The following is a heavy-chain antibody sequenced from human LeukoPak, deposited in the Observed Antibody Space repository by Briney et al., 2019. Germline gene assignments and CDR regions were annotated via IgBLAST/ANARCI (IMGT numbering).Heavy chain of an antibody. CDR3: ARDPYSGGYWDYYYYYMDL. CDR1: GGSISSYY. J-gene: IGHJ6*03. Sequence: NSSETLSLTCTVSGGSISSYYWSWIRQPPGKGLEWIGYIYYSGSTNYNPSLKSRVTISVDTSKNQFSLKLSSVTAADTAVYYCARDPYSGGYWDYYYYYMDLWGQGTTVTISS. V-gene: IGHV4-59*01. CDR2: IYYSGST. D-gene: IGHD1-26*01.